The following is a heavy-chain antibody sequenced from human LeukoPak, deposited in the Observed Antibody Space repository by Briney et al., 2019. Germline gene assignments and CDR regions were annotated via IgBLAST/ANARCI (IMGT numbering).Heavy chain of an antibody. CDR2: INPSGGST. CDR1: GYTFTSYY. V-gene: IGHV1-46*01. Sequence: ASVKVSCKASGYTFTSYYMHWVRQAPGQGVEWMGIINPSGGSTSYAQKFQGRVTMTRDTSTSTVYMELSSLKSEDTAVYYGAREHEDGWNDNLINYWGQGTLVTVCS. CDR3: AREHEDGWNDNLINY. J-gene: IGHJ4*02. D-gene: IGHD1-1*01.